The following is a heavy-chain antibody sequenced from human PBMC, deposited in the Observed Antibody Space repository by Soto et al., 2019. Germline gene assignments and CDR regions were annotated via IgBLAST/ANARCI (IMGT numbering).Heavy chain of an antibody. D-gene: IGHD7-27*01. CDR1: GGYVGALSYR. Sequence: TSVTNSHRCSVSGGYVGALSYRWIWIRQPPGKGLEWIGFIPNNGSPDYNPSLKSRVVVSIDRSKNQFSLKVNSVTAADTAVYFCARIGWGGDSWRQGNLVTGSS. V-gene: IGHV4-61*01. CDR2: IPNNGSP. J-gene: IGHJ4*02. CDR3: ARIGWGGDS.